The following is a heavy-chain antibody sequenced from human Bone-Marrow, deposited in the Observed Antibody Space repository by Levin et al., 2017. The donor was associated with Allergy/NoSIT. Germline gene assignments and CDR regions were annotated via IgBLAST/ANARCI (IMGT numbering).Heavy chain of an antibody. CDR3: ARARHCSDATCYSDFSTPWRSPQDDAFDI. V-gene: IGHV4-31*03. D-gene: IGHD2-15*01. CDR2: IYYSGSS. Sequence: SETLSLTCTVSGGSITSGGFHWSWIRQQPGKGLEWIGYIYYSGSSFYNPSLQSRLTISVDTSKNQFSLNLSSVTAADTAVYYCARARHCSDATCYSDFSTPWRSPQDDAFDIWGQGTLVTVSS. J-gene: IGHJ3*02. CDR1: GGSITSGGFH.